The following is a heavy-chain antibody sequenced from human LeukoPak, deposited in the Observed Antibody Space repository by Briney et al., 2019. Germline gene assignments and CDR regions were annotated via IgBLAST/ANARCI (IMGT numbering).Heavy chain of an antibody. V-gene: IGHV4-61*05. CDR2: IYYSGST. D-gene: IGHD3-16*01. CDR3: ARIPGVMFFDY. CDR1: GGSISSSSYY. J-gene: IGHJ4*02. Sequence: SETLSLTCTVSGGSISSSSYYWGWIRHPPGKGLEWIGYIYYSGSTNYNPSLKSRVTISVDTSKNQFSLKLSSVTAADTAVYYCARIPGVMFFDYWGQGTLVTVSS.